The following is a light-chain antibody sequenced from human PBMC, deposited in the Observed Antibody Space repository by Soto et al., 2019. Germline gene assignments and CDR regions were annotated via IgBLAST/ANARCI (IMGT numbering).Light chain of an antibody. CDR3: CSYDGSYTLGV. V-gene: IGLV2-11*01. CDR2: DVS. Sequence: QSALTQPRSVSGSPGQSVTISCTGTSSDIGAYNYVSWYQQHPGKVPKLLIYDVSKRPSGVPDRFSGSKSGTTASLTISGLQAEDEADYYCCSYDGSYTLGVFGGGTKLTVL. J-gene: IGLJ2*01. CDR1: SSDIGAYNY.